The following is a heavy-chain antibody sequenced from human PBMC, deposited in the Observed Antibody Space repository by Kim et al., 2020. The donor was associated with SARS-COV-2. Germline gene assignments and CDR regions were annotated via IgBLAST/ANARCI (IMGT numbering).Heavy chain of an antibody. Sequence: AESVKGRFIISRDNTKKTIYLQMSSLRVEDTAIYYCASQARSGWTVPFDTWGQGTLVTVSS. CDR3: ASQARSGWTVPFDT. D-gene: IGHD6-19*01. V-gene: IGHV3-23*01. J-gene: IGHJ4*02.